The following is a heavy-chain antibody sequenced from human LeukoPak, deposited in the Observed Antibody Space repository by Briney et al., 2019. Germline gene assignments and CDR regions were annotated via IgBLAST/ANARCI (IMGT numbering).Heavy chain of an antibody. V-gene: IGHV4-34*01. CDR3: ARVVGPFDY. CDR1: GGSISSGGYS. CDR2: INHSGST. J-gene: IGHJ4*02. Sequence: PSETLSLTCAVSGGSISSGGYSWSWIRQPPGTGLEWIGEINHSGSTNYNPSLKSRVTISVDTSKNQFSLKLSSVTAADTAVYYCARVVGPFDYWGQGTLVTVSS.